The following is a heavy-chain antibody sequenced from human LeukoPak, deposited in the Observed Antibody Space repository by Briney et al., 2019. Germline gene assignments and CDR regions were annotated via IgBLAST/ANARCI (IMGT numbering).Heavy chain of an antibody. CDR2: INEDGSER. V-gene: IGHV3-7*01. J-gene: IGHJ4*02. D-gene: IGHD6-13*01. CDR3: ARAGGPGTVDH. CDR1: GFTFSSYW. Sequence: GGSLRLSCAASGFTFSSYWVSWVRQAPGKGLEWVANINEDGSERYYVDSVQGRFTISRDNAKNSLYLQLNSLRAEDMAMYYCARAGGPGTVDHWGQGTLVTVSS.